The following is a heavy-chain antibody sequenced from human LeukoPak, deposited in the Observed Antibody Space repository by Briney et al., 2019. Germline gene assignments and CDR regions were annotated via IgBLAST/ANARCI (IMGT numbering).Heavy chain of an antibody. Sequence: SETLSLTCTLSGDSITSSDHYWVWIRQSPGKRLEWIGIVSHSGNTYYKSSLRSRVTVSLDTSKNEFSLILTSVTAADTAEYYCARHLYYSASAFWYIDLWGRGTLVIVSP. D-gene: IGHD3-10*01. V-gene: IGHV4-39*01. J-gene: IGHJ2*01. CDR1: GDSITSSDHY. CDR3: ARHLYYSASAFWYIDL. CDR2: VSHSGNT.